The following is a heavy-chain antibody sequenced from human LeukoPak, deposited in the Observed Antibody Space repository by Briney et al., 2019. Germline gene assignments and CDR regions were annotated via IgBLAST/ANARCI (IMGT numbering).Heavy chain of an antibody. CDR2: IWYGGSNK. D-gene: IGHD3-10*01. CDR3: ARDNVTMVRGVIVTPGVDY. Sequence: PGGSLRLSCAASGFTFSSYGMHWVRQAPGKGLEWVAVIWYGGSNKYYADSVKGRFTISRDNSKNTLYLQMNSLRAEDTAVYYCARDNVTMVRGVIVTPGVDYWGQGTLVTVSS. J-gene: IGHJ4*02. CDR1: GFTFSSYG. V-gene: IGHV3-33*08.